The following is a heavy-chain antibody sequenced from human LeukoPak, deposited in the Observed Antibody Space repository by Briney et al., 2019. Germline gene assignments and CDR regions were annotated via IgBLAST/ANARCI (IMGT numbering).Heavy chain of an antibody. V-gene: IGHV3-30-3*01. Sequence: PGGSLTLSCAASGVTFSSYDMHWLRQAPGKGLEWVAVISYGGSNKYYADSVKRVFNISRDNSKNTLYLQMNSLRAGETAVYYCARAWAGPPYDFWCGYSSYDFYGMDVWGQGTTVTVSS. CDR2: ISYGGSNK. CDR1: GVTFSSYD. D-gene: IGHD3-3*01. J-gene: IGHJ6*02. CDR3: ARAWAGPPYDFWCGYSSYDFYGMDV.